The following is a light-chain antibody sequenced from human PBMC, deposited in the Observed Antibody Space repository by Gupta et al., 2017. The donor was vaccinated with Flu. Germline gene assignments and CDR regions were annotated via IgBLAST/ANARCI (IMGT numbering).Light chain of an antibody. CDR3: QTWGTFWV. CDR1: SGHSSYA. CDR2: LNSDGSH. J-gene: IGLJ3*02. Sequence: QLVVTQSPSASASLGASVNLTCTLSSGHSSYAIAWHQQQPQKGPRYLMRLNSDGSHNKGDGIPDRFSGSSSGAERYLTISSLQSEDEADYYCQTWGTFWVFGGGTKLTV. V-gene: IGLV4-69*01.